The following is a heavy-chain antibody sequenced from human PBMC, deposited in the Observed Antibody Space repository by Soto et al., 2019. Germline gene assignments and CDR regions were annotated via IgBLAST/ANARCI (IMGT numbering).Heavy chain of an antibody. Sequence: EAQLVESGGGLVQPGGSLRLSCAASGFTFSNYEMHWVRQAPGKGLEYVSGISNNGAHTDYAKSVKSRFTISRDTSENTLDRQMGSLRAEDMALYYCARRGYGSRWPNVYMDVWGKGTTVTVS. J-gene: IGHJ6*03. CDR3: ARRGYGSRWPNVYMDV. V-gene: IGHV3-64*01. CDR2: ISNNGAHT. D-gene: IGHD6-13*01. CDR1: GFTFSNYE.